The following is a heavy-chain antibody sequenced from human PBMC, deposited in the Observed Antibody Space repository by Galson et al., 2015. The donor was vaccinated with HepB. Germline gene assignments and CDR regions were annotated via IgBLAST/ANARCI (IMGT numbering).Heavy chain of an antibody. D-gene: IGHD6-19*01. CDR1: GFTFDDYA. J-gene: IGHJ4*02. V-gene: IGHV3-9*01. Sequence: SLRLSCAASGFTFDDYAMHWVRQAPGKGLEWVSGISWNSGSIGYADSVKGRFTISRDNAKNSLYLQMNSLRAEDTALYYCAKDMGAQWLEPRFDYWGQGTLVTASS. CDR2: ISWNSGSI. CDR3: AKDMGAQWLEPRFDY.